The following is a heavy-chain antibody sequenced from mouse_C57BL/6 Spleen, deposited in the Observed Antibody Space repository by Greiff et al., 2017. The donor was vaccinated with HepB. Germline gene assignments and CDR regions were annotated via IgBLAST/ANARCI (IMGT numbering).Heavy chain of an antibody. V-gene: IGHV5-4*01. J-gene: IGHJ1*03. CDR1: GFTFSSYA. D-gene: IGHD1-1*01. CDR3: AREYYYGSRGGYFDV. CDR2: ISDGGSYT. Sequence: EVKLMESGGGLVKPGGSLKLSCAASGFTFSSYAMSWVRQTPEKRLEWVATISDGGSYTYYPDNVKGRFTISRDNAKNNLYLQMSHLKSEDTAMYYCAREYYYGSRGGYFDVWGTGTTVTVSS.